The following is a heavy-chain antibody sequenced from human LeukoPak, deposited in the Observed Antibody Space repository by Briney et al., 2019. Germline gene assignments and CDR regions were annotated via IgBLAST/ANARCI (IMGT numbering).Heavy chain of an antibody. CDR2: ISSRSSLI. V-gene: IGHV3-21*01. Sequence: GGSLRLSCAASGFTFSSYGMHWVHQAPEKGLEWVASISSRSSLIMYADSVKGRFTISRDNAENSLYLQMNSLRVEDTAVYYCARGNSLYYFDYWGQGTPVTVSS. D-gene: IGHD2/OR15-2a*01. CDR3: ARGNSLYYFDY. J-gene: IGHJ4*02. CDR1: GFTFSSYG.